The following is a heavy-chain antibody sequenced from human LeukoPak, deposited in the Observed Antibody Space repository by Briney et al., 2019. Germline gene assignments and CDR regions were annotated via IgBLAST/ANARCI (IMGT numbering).Heavy chain of an antibody. V-gene: IGHV3-23*01. CDR1: GFTFSSYA. CDR3: AKEGCSSTSCRLDWFDP. CDR2: ISGSGGST. J-gene: IGHJ5*02. Sequence: PGGSLRLSCAASGFTFSSYAMSWVRQAPGKGLEWVTAISGSGGSTYYADSVKGRFTISRDNSKNTLYLQMNSLRAEDTAVYYCAKEGCSSTSCRLDWFDPWGQGTLVTVSS. D-gene: IGHD2-2*01.